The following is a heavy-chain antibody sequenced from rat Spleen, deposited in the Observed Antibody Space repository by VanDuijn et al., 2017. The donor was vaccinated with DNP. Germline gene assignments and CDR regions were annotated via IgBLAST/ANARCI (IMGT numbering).Heavy chain of an antibody. CDR2: IPDSGATT. CDR3: AREGDYYDGSFVDALDA. CDR1: GFTFNNYW. Sequence: EVQLVESGGDLVQPGTSLKLSCVASGFTFNNYWMTWIRQVPGKGLEWVASIPDSGATTYYPDSVRGRFTISKDNAKNTLYLQMNSLRSEDTATYYCAREGDYYDGSFVDALDAWGQGTSVTVSS. J-gene: IGHJ4*01. V-gene: IGHV5-31*01. D-gene: IGHD1-12*02.